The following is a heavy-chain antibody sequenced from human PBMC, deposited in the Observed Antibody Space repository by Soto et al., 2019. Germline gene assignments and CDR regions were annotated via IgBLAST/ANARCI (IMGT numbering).Heavy chain of an antibody. V-gene: IGHV3-33*01. Sequence: QVQLVESGGGVVQPGRSLRLSCAASGFTFSHYAMHWVRQAPGKGLEWVAFIWFDGSNEDYADSVKGRFTXSRDXSRXXXXXXXXXLXAEDTAVYYCVRGELRFLEWLFPASWGQGTLXTVSS. CDR1: GFTFSHYA. D-gene: IGHD3-3*01. CDR2: IWFDGSNE. CDR3: VRGELRFLEWLFPAS. J-gene: IGHJ4*02.